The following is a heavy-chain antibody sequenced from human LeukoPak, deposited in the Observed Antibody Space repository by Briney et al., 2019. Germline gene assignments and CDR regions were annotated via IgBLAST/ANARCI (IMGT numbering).Heavy chain of an antibody. D-gene: IGHD1-26*01. CDR2: IKQDGSEK. V-gene: IGHV3-7*01. CDR1: GFTFSSYW. Sequence: GGSLRLSCAASGFTFSSYWMSWVRQAPGKGQEWVANIKQDGSEKYYVDSVKGRFTISRDNAKNSLYLQMNSLRAEDTAVYYCARDPGYYYATYYYYGMDVWGQGTTVTVSS. CDR3: ARDPGYYYATYYYYGMDV. J-gene: IGHJ6*02.